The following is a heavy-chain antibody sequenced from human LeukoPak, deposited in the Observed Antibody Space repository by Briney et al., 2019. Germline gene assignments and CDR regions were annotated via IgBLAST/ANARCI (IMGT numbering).Heavy chain of an antibody. J-gene: IGHJ4*02. Sequence: ETLSLTCTVSGGSISSSSYYWGWVRQAPGKGLEWVSAISGSGGSTYYADSVKGRFTISRDNSKNTLYLQMNSLRAEDTAVYYCAKADPTYYYGSGSYWASPFDYWGQGTLVTVSS. CDR1: GGSISSSSYY. V-gene: IGHV3-23*01. D-gene: IGHD3-10*01. CDR3: AKADPTYYYGSGSYWASPFDY. CDR2: ISGSGGST.